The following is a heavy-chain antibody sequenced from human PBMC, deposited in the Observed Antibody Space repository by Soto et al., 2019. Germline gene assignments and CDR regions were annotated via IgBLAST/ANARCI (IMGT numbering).Heavy chain of an antibody. J-gene: IGHJ6*02. D-gene: IGHD3-3*01. Sequence: SETLSLTCAVYGGSFSGYYWSWIRQPPGKGLEWIGEINHSGSTNYNPSLKSRVTISVDTSKNQFSLKLSSVTAADTAVYYCARGRSYYDFWSGYPVSYYYGMDVWGQGTTVTVS. CDR1: GGSFSGYY. CDR3: ARGRSYYDFWSGYPVSYYYGMDV. CDR2: INHSGST. V-gene: IGHV4-34*01.